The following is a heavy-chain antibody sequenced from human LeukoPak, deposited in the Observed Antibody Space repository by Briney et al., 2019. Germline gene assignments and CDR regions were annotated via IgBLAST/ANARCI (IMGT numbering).Heavy chain of an antibody. D-gene: IGHD3-10*01. CDR2: IYYSGST. J-gene: IGHJ4*02. V-gene: IGHV4-39*01. CDR3: ARQGVWFGELTGFDY. Sequence: SETLSLTCTVSGGSINSSSYYWGSIRQPPGKGLEWIGSIYYSGSTYYNPSLKSRVTISVDTSKNQFSLKLSSVTAADTAVYYCARQGVWFGELTGFDYWGQGTLVTVSS. CDR1: GGSINSSSYY.